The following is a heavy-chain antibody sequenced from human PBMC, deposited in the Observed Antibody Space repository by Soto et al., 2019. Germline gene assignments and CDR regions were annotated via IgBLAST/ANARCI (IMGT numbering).Heavy chain of an antibody. Sequence: SETLSPTSAVYGGSFIGYYCILGRQPPFEWLEWIGEINHSGSTNYNPSLKSRVTISVDMSKNQFSLKLSSVTAADTAVYYCARGGRQQLIPTPISYKIDYWGQGTLVTVSS. J-gene: IGHJ4*02. CDR2: INHSGST. CDR3: ARGGRQQLIPTPISYKIDY. CDR1: GGSFIGYY. V-gene: IGHV4-34*01. D-gene: IGHD6-13*01.